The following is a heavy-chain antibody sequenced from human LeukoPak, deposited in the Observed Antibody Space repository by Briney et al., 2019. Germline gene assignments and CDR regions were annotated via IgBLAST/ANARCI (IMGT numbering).Heavy chain of an antibody. CDR3: AKGRPNSIDY. J-gene: IGHJ4*02. Sequence: ASVKVSCKTSGYTFTTYGISWVRQAPGQGPEWMGWISTYNGNTHFAQSLQGRLTLTTDTSTSTAYMELRSFRSDDTAVYYCAKGRPNSIDYWGQGTLVTVSS. CDR2: ISTYNGNT. D-gene: IGHD4-11*01. CDR1: GYTFTTYG. V-gene: IGHV1-18*01.